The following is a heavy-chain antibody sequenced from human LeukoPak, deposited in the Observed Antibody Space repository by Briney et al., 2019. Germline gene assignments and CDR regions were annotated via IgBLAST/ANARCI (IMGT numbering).Heavy chain of an antibody. D-gene: IGHD1-20*01. J-gene: IGHJ6*03. CDR1: GGSISSHS. CDR3: ARGVEYNWKYYYYYYYMDV. V-gene: IGHV4-59*11. Sequence: PSETLSLTCTVSGGSISSHSRCWIREPPGKGLERIGYIYYSGSTNYNPSLKSRVTISVDTSKNQCSLKLSSVAAADTAVYYCARGVEYNWKYYYYYYYMDVWGKGTTDTVSS. CDR2: IYYSGST.